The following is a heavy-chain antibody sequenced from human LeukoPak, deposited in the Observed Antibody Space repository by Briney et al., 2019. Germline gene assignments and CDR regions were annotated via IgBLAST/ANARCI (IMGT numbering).Heavy chain of an antibody. J-gene: IGHJ5*02. Sequence: SETLSLTCAVYGGSFSGYYWSWNRQPPGKGLEWIGEINHSGSTNYNPSLKSRVTISVDTSKNQFSLKLSSVTAADTAVYYCARRSAIPRGPRWFDPWGQGTLVTVSS. CDR3: ARRSAIPRGPRWFDP. V-gene: IGHV4-34*01. CDR1: GGSFSGYY. CDR2: INHSGST.